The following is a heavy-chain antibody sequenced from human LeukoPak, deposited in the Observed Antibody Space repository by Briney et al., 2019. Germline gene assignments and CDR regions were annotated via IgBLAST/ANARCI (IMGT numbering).Heavy chain of an antibody. CDR3: AREVYRDGYNL. V-gene: IGHV1-69*01. CDR1: GGTFSSYA. D-gene: IGHD5-24*01. J-gene: IGHJ4*02. CDR2: TIPIFGTA. Sequence: SVKVSCKASGGTFSSYAISWVRQAPGQGLEWMGGTIPIFGTAHYAQKFQGRVTITADESTSTAYMELSSLRSEDTAVYYCAREVYRDGYNLWGQGTLVTVSS.